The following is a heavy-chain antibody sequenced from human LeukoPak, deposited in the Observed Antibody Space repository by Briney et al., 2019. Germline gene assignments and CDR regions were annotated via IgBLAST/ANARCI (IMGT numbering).Heavy chain of an antibody. Sequence: GGSLRLSCAASGFTFSSYSMNWVRQAPGKGLEWVSSISSSSSYIYYADSVKGRFTISRDNAKNSLYLQMSSLRAEDTAVYYCARGNYYDVSGQDAYFDYWGQGTLVTVSS. CDR2: ISSSSSYI. CDR3: ARGNYYDVSGQDAYFDY. V-gene: IGHV3-21*01. D-gene: IGHD3-22*01. CDR1: GFTFSSYS. J-gene: IGHJ4*02.